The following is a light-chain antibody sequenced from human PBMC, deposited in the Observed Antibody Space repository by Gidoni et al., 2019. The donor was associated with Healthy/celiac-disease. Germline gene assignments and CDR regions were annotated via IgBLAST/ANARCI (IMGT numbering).Light chain of an antibody. CDR2: AAS. J-gene: IGKJ2*01. CDR1: QRISSY. V-gene: IGKV1-39*01. Sequence: DIQMTQSPSSLSASVGDRVTITCRASQRISSYLNWYQQKPGKAPKLLIYAASSLQSGVPSRFSCSGSGTDFTLTISSLQPEDFATYYCQQSYSTPMYTFGQGTKREIK. CDR3: QQSYSTPMYT.